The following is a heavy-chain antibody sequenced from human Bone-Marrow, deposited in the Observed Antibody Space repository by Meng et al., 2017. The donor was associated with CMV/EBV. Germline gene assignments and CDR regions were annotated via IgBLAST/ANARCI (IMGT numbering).Heavy chain of an antibody. J-gene: IGHJ4*02. CDR2: IRYDGTNQ. CDR1: GFTFGSYD. D-gene: IGHD1-26*01. CDR3: ARALKPGGIVGATADY. Sequence: GESLKISCAASGFTFGSYDMHWVRQAPGKGPEWVAFIRYDGTNQYYTDSVKGRFTISRDNAKNSLYLQMNSLRAEDTALYYCARALKPGGIVGATADYWGQGTRVTVSS. V-gene: IGHV3-30*02.